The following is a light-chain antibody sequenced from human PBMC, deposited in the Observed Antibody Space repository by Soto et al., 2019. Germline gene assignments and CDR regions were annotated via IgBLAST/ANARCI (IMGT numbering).Light chain of an antibody. J-gene: IGKJ1*01. CDR3: QQYNSYWT. V-gene: IGKV1-5*01. Sequence: IEITQSPSTLSASVGDRVTITFRASQSISSWLAWYQQKPGKAPKLLIYDASSLESGVPSRFSGSGSGTEFTLTISSLQPDDFETYYCQQYNSYWTFGQGTKVDIK. CDR1: QSISSW. CDR2: DAS.